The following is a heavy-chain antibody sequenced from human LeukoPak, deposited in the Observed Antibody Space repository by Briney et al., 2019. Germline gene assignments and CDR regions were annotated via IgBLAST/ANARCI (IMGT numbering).Heavy chain of an antibody. V-gene: IGHV3-30*01. CDR2: ISYDGSNK. CDR1: GFTLSSYD. D-gene: IGHD3-10*01. CDR3: AKDESDSYYYGSGSYSPID. J-gene: IGHJ4*02. Sequence: GRSLRLSCAASGFTLSSYDMHWVRQAPGKGLEWVAVISYDGSNKYYADSVKGRFTISRDNSKNTLYLQMNSLRAEDTAVYYCAKDESDSYYYGSGSYSPIDWGQGTLVTVSS.